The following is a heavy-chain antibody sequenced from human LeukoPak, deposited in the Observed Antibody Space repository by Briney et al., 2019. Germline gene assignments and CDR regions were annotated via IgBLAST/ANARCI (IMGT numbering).Heavy chain of an antibody. D-gene: IGHD2-21*01. Sequence: ASVKVSCKASGYTFTSYGISWVRQAPGQGLEWMGWISAYNGNTNYAQKLQGRVTMTTDTSTSTAYMELRSLRSDDTAVYYCATEPLYCGGDCYPLDYWGQGTLVTVSS. CDR1: GYTFTSYG. CDR2: ISAYNGNT. J-gene: IGHJ4*02. CDR3: ATEPLYCGGDCYPLDY. V-gene: IGHV1-18*01.